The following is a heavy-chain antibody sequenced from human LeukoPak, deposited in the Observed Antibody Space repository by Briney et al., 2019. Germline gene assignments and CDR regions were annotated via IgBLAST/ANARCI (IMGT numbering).Heavy chain of an antibody. CDR1: GFTFSSYS. CDR3: ARDGLGYCSGGSCYGDFDY. CDR2: ISSSSSYI. J-gene: IGHJ4*02. D-gene: IGHD2-15*01. V-gene: IGHV3-21*01. Sequence: GGSLRLSCAASGFTFSSYSMNWVRQAPGKGLEWVSSISSSSSYIYYADSVKGRFTISRDNAKNSLYLQMNSPRAEDTAVYYCARDGLGYCSGGSCYGDFDYWGQGTLVTVSS.